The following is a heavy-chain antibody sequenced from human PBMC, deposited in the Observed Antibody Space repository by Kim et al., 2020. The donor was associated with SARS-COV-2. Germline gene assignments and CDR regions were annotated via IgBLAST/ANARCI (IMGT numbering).Heavy chain of an antibody. CDR1: GGSISSYY. Sequence: SETLSLTCTVSGGSISSYYWSWIRQPPGKGLEWIGYINYSGSTSYNPSLKGRVTISVDTSKNQFSLNLTSVTAADTAVYYCARDTYFSYYGLDVWGQGTT. J-gene: IGHJ6*02. CDR3: ARDTYFSYYGLDV. CDR2: INYSGST. V-gene: IGHV4-59*01.